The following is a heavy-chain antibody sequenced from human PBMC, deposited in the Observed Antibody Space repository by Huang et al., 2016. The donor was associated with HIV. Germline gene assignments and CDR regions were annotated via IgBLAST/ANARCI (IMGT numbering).Heavy chain of an antibody. CDR2: SYPGDSET. J-gene: IGHJ4*02. D-gene: IGHD1-1*01. Sequence: EVQLVQSGAEVKKPGESLKFSCKGSGYSFTSYWIGWVRQMPGKGLGWMGISYPGDSETRYSPSFQGQVTISADKSISTAYLQWGSLKASDTAMYYCARLSTTWYFDYWGQGTLVTVSS. V-gene: IGHV5-51*01. CDR3: ARLSTTWYFDY. CDR1: GYSFTSYW.